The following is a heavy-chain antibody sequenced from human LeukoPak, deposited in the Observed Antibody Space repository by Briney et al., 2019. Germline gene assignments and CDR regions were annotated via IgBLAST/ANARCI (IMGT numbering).Heavy chain of an antibody. Sequence: NPSETLSLTCAVYGGSFSGYYWSWIRQPPGKGLEWIGEINHSGSTNYNPSLKSRVTISVDTSKNQFSLKLSSVTAADTAVYYCARGRSILWFGELLRGWFDPWGQGTLVTVSS. D-gene: IGHD3-10*01. V-gene: IGHV4-34*01. CDR3: ARGRSILWFGELLRGWFDP. CDR1: GGSFSGYY. CDR2: INHSGST. J-gene: IGHJ5*02.